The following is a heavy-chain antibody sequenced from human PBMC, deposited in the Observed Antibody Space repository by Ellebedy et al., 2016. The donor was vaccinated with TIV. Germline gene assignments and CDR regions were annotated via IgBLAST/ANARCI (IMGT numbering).Heavy chain of an antibody. Sequence: GESLKISCAASGFTFSDYWMAWVRQAPGKGLEWLANIKGDGSEKFYEAYLQGRFTISRDNAKNSLYLQMNSLRAEDTAVYYCARDLHFAFDYWGRGTLVTVSS. J-gene: IGHJ4*02. CDR1: GFTFSDYW. V-gene: IGHV3-7*01. CDR3: ARDLHFAFDY. CDR2: IKGDGSEK.